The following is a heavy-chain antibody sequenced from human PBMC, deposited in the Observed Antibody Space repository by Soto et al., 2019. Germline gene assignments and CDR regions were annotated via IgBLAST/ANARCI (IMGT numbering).Heavy chain of an antibody. CDR3: AKDPALDGDAFDI. CDR2: INGDGSST. V-gene: IGHV3-74*01. Sequence: GGSLRLSCVPSGFTFNSHWMHWVRQAPGKGLVWVSRINGDGSSTSYADSVRGRFTISRDNSKNTLYLQMNSLRAEDTAVYYCAKDPALDGDAFDIWGQGTMVTVSS. J-gene: IGHJ3*02. CDR1: GFTFNSHW.